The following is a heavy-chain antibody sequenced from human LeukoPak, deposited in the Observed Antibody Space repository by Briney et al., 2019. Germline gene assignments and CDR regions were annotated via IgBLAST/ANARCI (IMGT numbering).Heavy chain of an antibody. CDR3: GTVFDH. Sequence: GGSLRLSCAASGFTFSDYYMSWIRQAPGKGLEWVSRIDIDGTGTSYADSVKGRFTISRDNAKNTVSLQMNSLKAEDTAVYYCGTVFDHWGPGILVTVSS. V-gene: IGHV3-74*01. CDR2: IDIDGTGT. CDR1: GFTFSDYY. J-gene: IGHJ4*02.